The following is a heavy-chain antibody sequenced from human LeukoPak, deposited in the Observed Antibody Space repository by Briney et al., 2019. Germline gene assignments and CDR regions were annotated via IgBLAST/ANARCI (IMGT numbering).Heavy chain of an antibody. Sequence: PGGSLRLSCAASGFTFSNAWMSWVRQAPGKGLEWVGRIKSKTDGGTTDYAAPVKGRFTISRDDSKNTLYLQMNSLKTEDTAVYYCARVGYDILTGYYRGDYYYYYMDVWGKGTTVTISS. D-gene: IGHD3-9*01. CDR2: IKSKTDGGTT. CDR1: GFTFSNAW. V-gene: IGHV3-15*01. J-gene: IGHJ6*03. CDR3: ARVGYDILTGYYRGDYYYYYMDV.